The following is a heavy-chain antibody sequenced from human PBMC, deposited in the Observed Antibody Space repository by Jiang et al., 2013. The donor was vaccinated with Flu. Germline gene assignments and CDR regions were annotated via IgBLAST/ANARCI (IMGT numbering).Heavy chain of an antibody. CDR2: IYPGDSDT. V-gene: IGHV5-51*01. D-gene: IGHD2-15*01. CDR3: ARHGRSLVVAARKPLYYYYGMDV. Sequence: LEWMGIIYPGDSDTRYSPSFQGQVTISADKSISTAYLQWSSLKASDTAMYYCARHGRSLVVAARKPLYYYYGMDVWGQGTTVTVSS. J-gene: IGHJ6*02.